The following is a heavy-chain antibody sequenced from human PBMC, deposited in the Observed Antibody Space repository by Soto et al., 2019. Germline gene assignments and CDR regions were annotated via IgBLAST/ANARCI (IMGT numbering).Heavy chain of an antibody. Sequence: EMQLLESGGGLVQPGGSLRLSCAASGFTFSHYAMSWVRQAPGKGLEWVSTIIAGGGATYYAESVKGRFTISRDNSKNPLYMQMNSLRAEDTALYYCAKKYSYDSGTYLYHFDCWGQGTLVTVSS. CDR1: GFTFSHYA. V-gene: IGHV3-23*01. CDR2: IIAGGGAT. J-gene: IGHJ4*02. CDR3: AKKYSYDSGTYLYHFDC. D-gene: IGHD3-10*01.